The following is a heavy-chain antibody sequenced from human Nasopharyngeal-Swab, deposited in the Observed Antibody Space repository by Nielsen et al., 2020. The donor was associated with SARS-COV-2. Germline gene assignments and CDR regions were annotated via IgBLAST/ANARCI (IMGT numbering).Heavy chain of an antibody. V-gene: IGHV3-48*02. Sequence: GESLKISCAASVFTFSNFRMNWVRQAPGKGLEWVSCISSNSDTKYYADPVKGRFTISRDNAKNSLYLQMNSLRHEDTAVYYCASGTYDNAPGWGQGTLVTVSS. J-gene: IGHJ4*02. D-gene: IGHD1-1*01. CDR2: ISSNSDTK. CDR1: VFTFSNFR. CDR3: ASGTYDNAPG.